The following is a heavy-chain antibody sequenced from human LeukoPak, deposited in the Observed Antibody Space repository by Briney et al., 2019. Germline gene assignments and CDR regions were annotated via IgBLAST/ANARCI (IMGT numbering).Heavy chain of an antibody. CDR3: AGWYSSSWYPTDY. D-gene: IGHD6-13*01. CDR1: GGSISSSSYY. V-gene: IGHV4-39*07. Sequence: SETLSLTCTVSGGSISSSSYYWGWIRQPPGKGLEWIGSIYYSGSTYYNPSLKSRVTISVDTSKNQFSLKLSSVTAADTAVYYCAGWYSSSWYPTDYWGQGTLVTVSS. CDR2: IYYSGST. J-gene: IGHJ4*02.